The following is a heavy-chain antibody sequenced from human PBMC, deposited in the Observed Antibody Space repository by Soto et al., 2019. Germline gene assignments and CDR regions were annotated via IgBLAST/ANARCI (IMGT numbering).Heavy chain of an antibody. Sequence: EVQLVESGGGLVQPGGPLRVSCAASGFTFGSYWMNWVRQAPGKGLVWVSRSDSDGSSTTYADSVKGRFTTSRDNAKNTLYLQMSSLRVEDTAVYYCARGRPYGMDVWGQGTTVTVSS. J-gene: IGHJ6*02. CDR1: GFTFGSYW. V-gene: IGHV3-74*01. CDR2: SDSDGSST. CDR3: ARGRPYGMDV.